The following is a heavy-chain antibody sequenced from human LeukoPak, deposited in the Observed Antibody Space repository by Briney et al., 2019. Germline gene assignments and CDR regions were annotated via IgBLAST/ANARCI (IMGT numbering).Heavy chain of an antibody. Sequence: GGSLRLSCAASGFTVSSNYMSWVRQAPGKGLEWVSVIYSGGSTYYADSVKGRFTISRDNSKNTLYLQMNSLRAEDTAVYYCARERNYDILTGYYRGYYGMDVWGQGTTVTVSS. J-gene: IGHJ6*02. D-gene: IGHD3-9*01. CDR2: IYSGGST. CDR1: GFTVSSNY. V-gene: IGHV3-53*01. CDR3: ARERNYDILTGYYRGYYGMDV.